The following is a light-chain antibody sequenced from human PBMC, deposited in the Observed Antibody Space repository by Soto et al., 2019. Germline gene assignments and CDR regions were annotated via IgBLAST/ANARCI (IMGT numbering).Light chain of an antibody. V-gene: IGKV3-20*01. J-gene: IGKJ1*01. CDR2: GAS. Sequence: EVVLTQSPGTLSLSPGESATLSCRASQSVYNNYLAWYQQKPGQAPRLLIYGASNRATDVPDRFSASGSGTDFTLTIRRLEPEDFAVYYCKQCTFTVWTFGQGTKVDIK. CDR1: QSVYNNY. CDR3: KQCTFTVWT.